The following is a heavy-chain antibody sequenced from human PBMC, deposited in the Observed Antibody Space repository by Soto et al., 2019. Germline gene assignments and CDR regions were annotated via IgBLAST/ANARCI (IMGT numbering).Heavy chain of an antibody. CDR3: TREKWQGPTKAEYFQH. D-gene: IGHD5-12*01. CDR1: GFTFSNYD. J-gene: IGHJ1*01. Sequence: PGGSLRLSCAASGFTFSNYDMHWVRQAPGKGLEWVAAISYDGTNKYYADSVKGRFTISRDNSKNTLHLQMNSLRAEDTAVYYCTREKWQGPTKAEYFQHWGQGTLVTVSS. V-gene: IGHV3-33*01. CDR2: ISYDGTNK.